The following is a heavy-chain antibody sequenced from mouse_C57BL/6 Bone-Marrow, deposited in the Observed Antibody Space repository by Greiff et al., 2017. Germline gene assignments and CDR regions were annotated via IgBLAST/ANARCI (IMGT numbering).Heavy chain of an antibody. V-gene: IGHV1-42*01. J-gene: IGHJ4*01. D-gene: IGHD1-1*01. CDR1: GYSFTGYY. CDR3: ARTPITTAPYAMDY. CDR2: INPSTGGT. Sequence: EVQLQQSGPELVKPGASVKISCKASGYSFTGYYMNWVKQSPETSLEWIGEINPSTGGTTYNQKFKAKATLTVDKSSSTAYMQLKSLTSEDSAVYYCARTPITTAPYAMDYWGQGTSVTVSS.